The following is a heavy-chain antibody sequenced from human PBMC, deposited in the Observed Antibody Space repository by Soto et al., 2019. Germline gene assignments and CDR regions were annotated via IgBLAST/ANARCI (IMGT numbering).Heavy chain of an antibody. D-gene: IGHD6-6*01. CDR1: GGSISSGGYY. V-gene: IGHV4-31*03. Sequence: QVQLQESGPGLVKPSQTLSLTCTVSGGSISSGGYYWSWIRQHPGKGLEWIGYIYYSGSTYYNPSLKSRVTISVDTSKNQFSLKLSSVTAADTAVYYCAREISYSRGIAARPDRHSKFDYWGQGTLVTVSS. CDR3: AREISYSRGIAARPDRHSKFDY. J-gene: IGHJ4*02. CDR2: IYYSGST.